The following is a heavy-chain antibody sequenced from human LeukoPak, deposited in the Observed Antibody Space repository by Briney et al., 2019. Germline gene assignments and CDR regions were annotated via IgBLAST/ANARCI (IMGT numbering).Heavy chain of an antibody. V-gene: IGHV3-9*01. CDR2: ISWNSGSI. J-gene: IGHJ4*02. D-gene: IGHD2-15*01. Sequence: GRSLRLSCAASGFTFDDYAMHWVRQAPGKGLEWVSGISWNSGSIGYADSVKGRFTISRDNAKNSLYLQMNSLRAEDTALYYCATADCSGGSCPVDYWGQGTLVTVSS. CDR3: ATADCSGGSCPVDY. CDR1: GFTFDDYA.